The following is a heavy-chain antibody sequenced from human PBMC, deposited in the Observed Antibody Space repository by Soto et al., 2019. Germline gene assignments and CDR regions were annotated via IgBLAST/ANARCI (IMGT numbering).Heavy chain of an antibody. CDR2: ISYDGSNK. Sequence: QVQLVESGGGVVQPGRSLRLSCAASGFTFSSYAMHWVRQAPGKGLEWVAVISYDGSNKYYADSVKGRFTISRDNSKNTLYLQMNSLRAEDTAVYYCARDGDLGYGMDVWGQGTTVTVSS. V-gene: IGHV3-30-3*01. D-gene: IGHD7-27*01. CDR3: ARDGDLGYGMDV. J-gene: IGHJ6*02. CDR1: GFTFSSYA.